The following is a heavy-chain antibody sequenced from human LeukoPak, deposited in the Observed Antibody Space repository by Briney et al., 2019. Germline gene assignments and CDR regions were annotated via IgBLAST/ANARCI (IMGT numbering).Heavy chain of an antibody. D-gene: IGHD3-16*01. CDR3: ARDVEGGTFDI. J-gene: IGHJ3*02. V-gene: IGHV3-33*08. CDR1: GFTFSGSV. Sequence: GGSLRLSCAASGFTFSGSVMHWVRQAPGKGLEWVAVIWSDGSNQYYADSVRGRFTISRDNSKNTLYLQMNSLSADDTAVYFCARDVEGGTFDIWGQGTTVTVSS. CDR2: IWSDGSNQ.